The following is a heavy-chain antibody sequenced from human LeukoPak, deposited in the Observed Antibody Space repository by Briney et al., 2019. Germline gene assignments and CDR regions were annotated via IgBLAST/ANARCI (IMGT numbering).Heavy chain of an antibody. V-gene: IGHV1-69*06. CDR2: IIPIFGTA. D-gene: IGHD5-12*01. CDR1: GGTFSSYA. CDR3: ATLRPNYYYYMDV. Sequence: SVKVSCKASGGTFSSYAISWVRQAPGQGLEGMGRIIPIFGTANYAQKFQGRVTITADKSTSTAYMELSSLRSEDTAVYYCATLRPNYYYYMDVWGKGTTVTVSS. J-gene: IGHJ6*03.